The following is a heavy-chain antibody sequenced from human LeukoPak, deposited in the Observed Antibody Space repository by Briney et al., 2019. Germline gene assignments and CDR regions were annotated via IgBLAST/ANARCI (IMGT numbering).Heavy chain of an antibody. CDR2: LSSYGSNK. J-gene: IGHJ4*02. Sequence: GGSLRLSCAASGFTFSNHTMHWVRQAPGKGLEWVAVLSSYGSNKYYADSVKGRFTISRDISKNTLYLQMTSLRTEDTAMYYCARGAYQNVVATAPTYWGQGTLVSVST. D-gene: IGHD2-21*02. CDR3: ARGAYQNVVATAPTY. V-gene: IGHV3-30-3*01. CDR1: GFTFSNHT.